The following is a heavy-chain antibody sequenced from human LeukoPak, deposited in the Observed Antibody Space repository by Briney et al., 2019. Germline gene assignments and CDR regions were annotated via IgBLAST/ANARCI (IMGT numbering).Heavy chain of an antibody. CDR1: GYSFTSYW. D-gene: IGHD3-22*01. V-gene: IGHV5-51*01. CDR2: IYPGDSDT. J-gene: IGHJ3*02. Sequence: GESLKISCKGSGYSFTSYWIDWVRQMPGKGLEWMGIIYPGDSDTRYSPSFQGQVTISADKSISTAYLQWSSLKASATAMYYCASHGWYYDSSGPGAFDIWGQGTMVTVSS. CDR3: ASHGWYYDSSGPGAFDI.